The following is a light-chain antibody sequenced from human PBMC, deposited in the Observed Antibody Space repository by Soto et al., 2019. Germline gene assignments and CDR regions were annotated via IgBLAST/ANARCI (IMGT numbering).Light chain of an antibody. CDR2: NDR. Sequence: SYELTQPPSVSVAPGQTARITCGGNKIGIYSVHWYQQRPGQAPMLVVYNDRARPSGIPERFSGSNSGNTATLTISRVEAGDEDDYYCQVWDSNSDHYVFGTGTKVTVL. CDR1: KIGIYS. V-gene: IGLV3-21*02. J-gene: IGLJ1*01. CDR3: QVWDSNSDHYV.